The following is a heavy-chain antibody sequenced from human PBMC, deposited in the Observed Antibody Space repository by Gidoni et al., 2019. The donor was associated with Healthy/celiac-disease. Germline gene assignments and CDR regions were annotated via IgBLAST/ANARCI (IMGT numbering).Heavy chain of an antibody. CDR2: IVVGSGNT. J-gene: IGHJ4*02. V-gene: IGHV1-58*01. CDR3: AADGSSGWYVY. Sequence: QMQLVQSVPEVKKPGTSVKVSCKASGFTFTSSAVQWVRQARGQRLEWIGWIVVGSGNTNYAQKFQERVTITRDMSTSTAYMELSSLRSEDTAVYYCAADGSSGWYVYWGQGTLVTVSS. D-gene: IGHD6-19*01. CDR1: GFTFTSSA.